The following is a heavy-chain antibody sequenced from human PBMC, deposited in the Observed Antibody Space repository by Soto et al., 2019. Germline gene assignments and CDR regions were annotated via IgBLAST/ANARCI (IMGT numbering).Heavy chain of an antibody. V-gene: IGHV4-39*01. D-gene: IGHD6-6*01. CDR2: IYYSGST. Sequence: WETLSLTCTVSGGSISSSSYYWGWIRQPQGKGLEWIGSIYYSGSTYYNPSLESRVIISVDTSKNQCFLKLSSVTAEDTAVYYCARHESQLPIDYSSSHRFDPWGQGTLVTVSS. CDR3: ARHESQLPIDYSSSHRFDP. J-gene: IGHJ5*02. CDR1: GGSISSSSYY.